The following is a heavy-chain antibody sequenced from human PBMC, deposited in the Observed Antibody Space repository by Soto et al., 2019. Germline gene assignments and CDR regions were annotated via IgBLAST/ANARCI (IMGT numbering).Heavy chain of an antibody. CDR2: ISGTSPST. CDR3: AIRIFGVEY. D-gene: IGHD3-3*01. V-gene: IGHV3-23*01. J-gene: IGHJ4*02. CDR1: GFTFSAYA. Sequence: EVQLLESGGGLVQPGGSLRLSCAASGFTFSAYAMSWFRQAPGKGLEWGSAISGTSPSTYYADSAQGRFTISRDSSRKTLFLQMNTLRAEDTALYFCAIRIFGVEYWGQGTQVTVSS.